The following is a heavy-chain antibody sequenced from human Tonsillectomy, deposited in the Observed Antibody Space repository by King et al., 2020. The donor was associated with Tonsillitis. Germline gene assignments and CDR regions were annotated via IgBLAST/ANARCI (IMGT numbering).Heavy chain of an antibody. Sequence: VQLVESGGGVVQPGGSLRLSCAASGFTFSYYGMHWVRQAPGKGLEWVAFIRYDESNKYYADSMKGRFTISRDNSKNALYLQINSLRAEDTAVYYCAKDHIGGGRFINWFDSWGQGTLVTVSS. CDR1: GFTFSYYG. D-gene: IGHD3-10*01. J-gene: IGHJ5*01. CDR3: AKDHIGGGRFINWFDS. V-gene: IGHV3-30*02. CDR2: IRYDESNK.